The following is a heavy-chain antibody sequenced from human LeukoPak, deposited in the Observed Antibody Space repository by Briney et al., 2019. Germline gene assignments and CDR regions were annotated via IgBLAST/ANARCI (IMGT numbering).Heavy chain of an antibody. CDR1: GGTFSSYA. V-gene: IGHV1-69*01. CDR3: ARVGYSSGRGSFDY. J-gene: IGHJ4*02. CDR2: IIPIFGTA. D-gene: IGHD6-19*01. Sequence: SVKVPCKASGGTFSSYAISWVRQAPGQGLEWMGGIIPIFGTANYAQKFQGRVTITADESTSTAYMELSSLRSEDTAVYYCARVGYSSGRGSFDYWGQGTLVTVSS.